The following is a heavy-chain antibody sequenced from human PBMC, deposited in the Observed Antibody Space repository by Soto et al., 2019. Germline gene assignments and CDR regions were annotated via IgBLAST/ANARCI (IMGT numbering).Heavy chain of an antibody. V-gene: IGHV4-39*01. CDR2: IYYSGST. CDR3: ASIVDTAMVSAYHYGMDV. D-gene: IGHD5-18*01. Sequence: SETLSLTCTVSGGSISSSSYYWGWIRQPPGKGLEWIGSIYYSGSTYYNPSLKSRVTISVDTSKNQFSLKLGSVTAADTAVYYCASIVDTAMVSAYHYGMDVWGQGTTVTVSS. CDR1: GGSISSSSYY. J-gene: IGHJ6*02.